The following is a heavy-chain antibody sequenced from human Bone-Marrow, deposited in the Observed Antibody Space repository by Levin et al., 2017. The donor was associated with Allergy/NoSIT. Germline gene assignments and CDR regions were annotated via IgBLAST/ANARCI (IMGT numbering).Heavy chain of an antibody. D-gene: IGHD6-13*01. V-gene: IGHV1-18*01. CDR2: ISAYNGNT. Sequence: GASVKVSCKASGYTFTSYGISWVRQAPGQGLEWMGWISAYNGNTNYAQKLQGRVTMTTDTSTSTAYMELRSLRSDDTAVYYCARTRIAAAGKLGFDYWGQGTLVTVSS. CDR1: GYTFTSYG. CDR3: ARTRIAAAGKLGFDY. J-gene: IGHJ4*02.